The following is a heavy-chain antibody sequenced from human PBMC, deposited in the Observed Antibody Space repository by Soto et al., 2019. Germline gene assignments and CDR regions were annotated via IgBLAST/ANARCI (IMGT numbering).Heavy chain of an antibody. Sequence: GGSLRLSCAASGFTFSSYAMSWVRQAPGKGLEWVSAISGSGGSTYYTDSVKGRLTISRDNSKNPLYLQMTSLRAEDMAVYYCAKLASVENSSSMGDYWGQGTLVTVSS. CDR3: AKLASVENSSSMGDY. J-gene: IGHJ4*02. CDR1: GFTFSSYA. V-gene: IGHV3-23*01. D-gene: IGHD6-6*01. CDR2: ISGSGGST.